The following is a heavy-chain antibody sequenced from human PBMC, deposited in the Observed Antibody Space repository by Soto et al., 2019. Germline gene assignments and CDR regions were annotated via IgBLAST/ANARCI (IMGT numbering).Heavy chain of an antibody. V-gene: IGHV4-59*01. CDR3: ARVRTENYYGMDV. CDR1: GGSMSNYY. Sequence: PSETLSLTCTVSGGSMSNYYWSWIRQPPGKGLEWIGYVYYGGSTNYNPSLKSRVTISVDASKNQLSMKLTSVTAADTAVYYCARVRTENYYGMDVWGQGTTVTVSS. J-gene: IGHJ6*02. CDR2: VYYGGST.